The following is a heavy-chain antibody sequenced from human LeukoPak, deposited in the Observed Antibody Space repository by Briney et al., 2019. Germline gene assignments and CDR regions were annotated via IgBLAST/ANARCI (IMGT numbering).Heavy chain of an antibody. D-gene: IGHD1-7*01. Sequence: SETLSLTCTVSGGSISSGGYYWSWIRQHPGKGLEWIGYIYYSGSTYYNPSLKGRVTISVDTSKNQFSLKLSSVTAADTAVYYCARVSGTRGPLSVSFDYWGQGTLVTVSS. CDR1: GGSISSGGYY. CDR2: IYYSGST. CDR3: ARVSGTRGPLSVSFDY. J-gene: IGHJ4*02. V-gene: IGHV4-31*03.